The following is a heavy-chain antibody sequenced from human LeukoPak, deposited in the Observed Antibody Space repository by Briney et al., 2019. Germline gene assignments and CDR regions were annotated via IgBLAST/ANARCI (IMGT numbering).Heavy chain of an antibody. CDR1: GYTFSSYY. CDR3: ARDSPKRPEDYDILTGYFHYYYGMDV. D-gene: IGHD3-9*01. CDR2: INPSVGST. V-gene: IGHV1-46*01. J-gene: IGHJ6*02. Sequence: GASVKVSCKASGYTFSSYYMHWVRQAPGQGLEWMGIINPSVGSTSHAQKLQGRVTMTTDTSTSTAYMELRSLRSDDTAVYYCARDSPKRPEDYDILTGYFHYYYGMDVWGQGTTVTVSS.